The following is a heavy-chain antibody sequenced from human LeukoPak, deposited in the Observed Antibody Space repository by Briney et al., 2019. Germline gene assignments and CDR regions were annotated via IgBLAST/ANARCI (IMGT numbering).Heavy chain of an antibody. CDR3: ASAKVYSYGEIDY. D-gene: IGHD5-18*01. V-gene: IGHV4-39*07. Sequence: SETLSLTCTVSGGSISSSTYYWGWIRQPPGKGLEWIGSIYYSGSTYYNPSLKSRVTISVDTSENQFSLKPSSVTAADTAVYYCASAKVYSYGEIDYWGQGTLVSVSS. CDR1: GGSISSSTYY. J-gene: IGHJ4*02. CDR2: IYYSGST.